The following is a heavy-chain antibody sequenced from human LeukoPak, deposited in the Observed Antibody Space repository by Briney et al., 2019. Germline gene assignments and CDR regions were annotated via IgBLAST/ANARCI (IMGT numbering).Heavy chain of an antibody. D-gene: IGHD3-10*01. V-gene: IGHV3-21*01. CDR2: ISSSGSYI. CDR1: RFTFSSYS. Sequence: PGGSLRLSCAASRFTFSSYSMNWVRQAPGKGLEWVSSISSSGSYIYYADSVKGRFTISRDNSKNTLYLEMNSLRAEDTAVYYCAKDIGSYYDYWGQGILVTVSS. J-gene: IGHJ4*02. CDR3: AKDIGSYYDY.